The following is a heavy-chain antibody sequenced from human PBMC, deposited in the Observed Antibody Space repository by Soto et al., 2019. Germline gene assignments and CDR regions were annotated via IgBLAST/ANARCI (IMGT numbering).Heavy chain of an antibody. CDR3: ANWVEGTLVYFDD. CDR2: ISGSGDRT. D-gene: IGHD2-8*02. CDR1: GFIFSNYA. J-gene: IGHJ4*01. Sequence: PGGSLRLSCAASGFIFSNYAMSWVRQAPGKGLEWVSAISGSGDRTYYADSVKGRFTISRDNSKSTLYLQMNSLRADDTAVYYCANWVEGTLVYFDDQGRRSLVTVSS. V-gene: IGHV3-23*01.